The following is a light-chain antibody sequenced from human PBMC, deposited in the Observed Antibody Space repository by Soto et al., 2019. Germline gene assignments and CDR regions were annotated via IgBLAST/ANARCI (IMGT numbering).Light chain of an antibody. J-gene: IGLJ1*01. CDR3: NSYTSSGTYV. CDR2: DVS. V-gene: IGLV2-14*03. CDR1: SSDIGLNNY. Sequence: QSVLTQPASVSGSPGQSIAISCTGTSSDIGLNNYVSWYRHLPGKAHELIIYDVSNRPSGVSNRFSGSKSANTASLTISGLQAEDEADYYCNSYTSSGTYVFGTGTKVTVL.